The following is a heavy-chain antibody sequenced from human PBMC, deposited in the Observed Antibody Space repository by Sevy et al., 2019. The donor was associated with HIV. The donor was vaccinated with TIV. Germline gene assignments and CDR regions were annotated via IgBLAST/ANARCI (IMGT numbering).Heavy chain of an antibody. D-gene: IGHD3-22*01. J-gene: IGHJ5*01. CDR1: GLTFSYYD. CDR2: ISSAGSYI. Sequence: GGSLRLSCAASGLTFSYYDMNWVRQAPGKGLEWVSSISSAGSYIKYGDSMKGRFTISRDNAKNSLYLQMNSLRAEDTAVYFCARNLDYYDTSAFYSWGQGTPVTVSS. V-gene: IGHV3-21*01. CDR3: ARNLDYYDTSAFYS.